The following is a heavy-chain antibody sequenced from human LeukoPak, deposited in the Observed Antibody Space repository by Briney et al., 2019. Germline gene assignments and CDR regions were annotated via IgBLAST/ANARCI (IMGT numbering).Heavy chain of an antibody. V-gene: IGHV1-46*01. CDR1: GYTFTSYY. J-gene: IGHJ4*02. CDR3: ARVQKGVHYLDY. Sequence: ASVKVSCKASGYTFTSYYMHWVRQAPGQGLEWMGIINPSGGSTSYAQKFQGRVTMTRDTSTSTVYMELSSLRSEDTAVYCCARVQKGVHYLDYWGQGTLVTVSS. D-gene: IGHD3-10*01. CDR2: INPSGGST.